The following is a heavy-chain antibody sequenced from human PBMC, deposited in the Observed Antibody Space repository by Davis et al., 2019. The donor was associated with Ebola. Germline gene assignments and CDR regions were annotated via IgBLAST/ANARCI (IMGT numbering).Heavy chain of an antibody. CDR3: ARGVGTTSWYEYFDS. Sequence: MPSETLSLTCTVSGGSISSYYWNWIRQPPGKGLEWIGYIYYSGSTDYSPSLRGRATISLDTSKNQFSLQLSSVTAADTAVYYCARGVGTTSWYEYFDSWGQGTLVTVSS. D-gene: IGHD2-2*01. V-gene: IGHV4-59*12. CDR2: IYYSGST. CDR1: GGSISSYY. J-gene: IGHJ4*01.